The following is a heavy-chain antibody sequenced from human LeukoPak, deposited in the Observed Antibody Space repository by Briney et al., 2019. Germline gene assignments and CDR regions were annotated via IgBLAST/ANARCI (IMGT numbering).Heavy chain of an antibody. D-gene: IGHD5-12*01. CDR1: GFTFSNYW. V-gene: IGHV3-7*01. CDR2: INQDGSEE. J-gene: IGHJ4*02. CDR3: VRDGGVSGYDLLDY. Sequence: GGSLRLSCAASGFTFSNYWMTWVRQAPGKGLEWVAHINQDGSEEHYMDSVKARFTISRDNAKSSLSLQMNSLRAEDTAVYYCVRDGGVSGYDLLDYWGQGTLVTVSS.